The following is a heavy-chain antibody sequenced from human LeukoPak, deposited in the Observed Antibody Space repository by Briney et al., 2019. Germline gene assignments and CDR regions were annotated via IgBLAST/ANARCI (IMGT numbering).Heavy chain of an antibody. J-gene: IGHJ5*02. D-gene: IGHD2-2*02. CDR2: IYYSGNT. CDR3: ARTPLGYCSSTSCYTGWFDP. CDR1: GGSINRYY. Sequence: KTSETLSLTCTVSGGSINRYYWSWIRQPPGKGLEWIGYIYYSGNTNYNPSLKSRVTISVDTSQNQFSLNLSSVTAADTAVYYCARTPLGYCSSTSCYTGWFDPWGQGTLVTVSS. V-gene: IGHV4-59*12.